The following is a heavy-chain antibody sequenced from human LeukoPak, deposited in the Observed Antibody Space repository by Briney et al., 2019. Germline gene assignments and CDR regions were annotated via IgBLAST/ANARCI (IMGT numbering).Heavy chain of an antibody. CDR3: ARGMAYYYGSGSYYNYRWFDP. V-gene: IGHV4-34*01. D-gene: IGHD3-10*01. CDR2: INHSGST. Sequence: SETLSLTCAVYGGSFSGYYWSWIRQPPGKGLEWIGEINHSGSTNYNPSLKGRVTISVDTSKNQFSLKLSSVTAADTAVYYCARGMAYYYGSGSYYNYRWFDPWGQGTLVTVSS. J-gene: IGHJ5*02. CDR1: GGSFSGYY.